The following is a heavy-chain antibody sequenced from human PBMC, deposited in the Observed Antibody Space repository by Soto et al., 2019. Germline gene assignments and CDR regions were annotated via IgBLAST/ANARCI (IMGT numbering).Heavy chain of an antibody. D-gene: IGHD3-10*01. CDR3: ARGRSITMLRGAPPDY. V-gene: IGHV4-34*01. CDR1: GGSFNNYY. CDR2: INQSGGT. J-gene: IGHJ4*02. Sequence: SETLSLTCAVYGGSFNNYYWSWIRQPPGKGLEWIGEINQSGGTHYNPSLKSRVTISVDTSKNQFSLKLSSVTATDTAVYYCARGRSITMLRGAPPDYWGQGTLVTVSS.